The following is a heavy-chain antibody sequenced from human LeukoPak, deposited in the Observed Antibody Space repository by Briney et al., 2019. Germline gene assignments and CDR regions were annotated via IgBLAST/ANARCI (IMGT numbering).Heavy chain of an antibody. V-gene: IGHV1-2*02. J-gene: IGHJ4*02. CDR2: INPKSGGT. CDR3: ARRHLRMRSYDY. CDR1: GYTFSDYY. Sequence: ASVKVSCKASGYTFSDYYINWVRQVPGQGLEWMGWINPKSGGTKYSQNFQGRVTMTRDTSIDTVYMELSGLTSADTAVYYCARRHLRMRSYDYWGQGPLVIVSS. D-gene: IGHD1-26*01.